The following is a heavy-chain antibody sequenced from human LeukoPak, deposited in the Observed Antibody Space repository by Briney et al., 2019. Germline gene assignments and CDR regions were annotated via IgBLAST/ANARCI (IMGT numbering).Heavy chain of an antibody. CDR3: AKDYGWLGELFLAEY. CDR1: GFTFSSYG. V-gene: IGHV3-30*18. D-gene: IGHD3-10*01. Sequence: GGSLRLSCAASGFTFSSYGMHWVRQAPGKGLEWVAVISYDGSNKYYADSVKGRFTISRDNSKNTLYLQMNSLRAEDTAVYYCAKDYGWLGELFLAEYWGQGTLVTVSS. J-gene: IGHJ4*02. CDR2: ISYDGSNK.